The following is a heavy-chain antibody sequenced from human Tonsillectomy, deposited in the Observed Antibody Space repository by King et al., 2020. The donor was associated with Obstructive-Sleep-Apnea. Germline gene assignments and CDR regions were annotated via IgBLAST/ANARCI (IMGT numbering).Heavy chain of an antibody. CDR1: GFTFTSYA. J-gene: IGHJ4*02. CDR3: AASSGYGSFDY. D-gene: IGHD5-12*01. Sequence: VQLVESGGGLVQPGGSLRLSCAASGFTFTSYAMSWVRQAPGKGLEWVSSIRGRGGSTYYTDSVKGRITISSDNSKNTLDLQMNSLRAEDTAVFYCAASSGYGSFDYWGQGALVTVSS. V-gene: IGHV3-23*04. CDR2: IRGRGGST.